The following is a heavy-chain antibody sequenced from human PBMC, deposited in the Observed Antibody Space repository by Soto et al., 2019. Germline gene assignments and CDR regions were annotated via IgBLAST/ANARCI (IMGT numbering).Heavy chain of an antibody. J-gene: IGHJ2*01. CDR1: GGSISSSSYY. Sequence: QLQLQESGPGLVKPSETLSLTCTVSGGSISSSSYYWGWIRQPPGKGLEWIGSIYYSGSTYYNPSLKSRVTISVDTSKNQFSLKLSSVTAADTDVYYCARRIAAAGTACYFDLWGRGTLVTVSS. D-gene: IGHD6-13*01. CDR2: IYYSGST. V-gene: IGHV4-39*01. CDR3: ARRIAAAGTACYFDL.